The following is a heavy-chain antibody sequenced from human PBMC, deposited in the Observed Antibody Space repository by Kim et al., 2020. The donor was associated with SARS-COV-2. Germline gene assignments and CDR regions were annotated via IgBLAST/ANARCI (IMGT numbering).Heavy chain of an antibody. Sequence: GGSLRLSCAVSGFTFSSYGMNWVRQAPGKGLEWVAVISYDGSNKYYADSVKGRFTISRDNSKNTLYLQMNSLRAEDTAVYCCAREPPPPIEQQRESQAYYYYYGMDVWGQGTTVTVSS. CDR3: AREPPPPIEQQRESQAYYYYYGMDV. D-gene: IGHD6-13*01. CDR2: ISYDGSNK. V-gene: IGHV3-33*05. J-gene: IGHJ6*02. CDR1: GFTFSSYG.